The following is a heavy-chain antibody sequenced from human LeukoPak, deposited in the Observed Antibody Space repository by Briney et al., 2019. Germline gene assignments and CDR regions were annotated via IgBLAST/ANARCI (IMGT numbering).Heavy chain of an antibody. Sequence: PGGSLRLSCAASGFTFSSYWMSWVRQAPGKGLEWVANIKQDGSEKYYVDSVKGRFTISRDNAKNSLYLQMNSLRAEDTAVYYCAREPRYVFGSGYYPYFDSWGQGTLVTVSS. CDR2: IKQDGSEK. J-gene: IGHJ4*02. CDR1: GFTFSSYW. D-gene: IGHD3-3*01. V-gene: IGHV3-7*01. CDR3: AREPRYVFGSGYYPYFDS.